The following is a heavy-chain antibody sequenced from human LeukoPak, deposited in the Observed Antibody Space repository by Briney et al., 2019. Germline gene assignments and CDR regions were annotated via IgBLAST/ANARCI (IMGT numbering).Heavy chain of an antibody. J-gene: IGHJ4*02. CDR2: ISWNSGSI. D-gene: IGHD1-26*01. CDR1: GFTFDDYA. Sequence: PGRSLRLSCAASGFTFDDYAMHWVRQAPGKGLEWVSGISWNSGSIGYADSVKGRFTISRDNSKNTLYLQMNSLRAEDTAIYYCAKSRGSTLFDSWGQGTLVTVSS. CDR3: AKSRGSTLFDS. V-gene: IGHV3-9*01.